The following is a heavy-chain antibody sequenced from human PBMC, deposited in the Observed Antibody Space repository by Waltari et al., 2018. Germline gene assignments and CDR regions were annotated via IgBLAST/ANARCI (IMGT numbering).Heavy chain of an antibody. CDR3: AIQHYGGNHREEY. V-gene: IGHV4-34*01. D-gene: IGHD4-17*01. CDR2: INHSGST. Sequence: QVQLQESGPGLVKPSETLSLTCTVSGAPSVVNTGTGTRQPPGKGLEWIGEINHSGSTNYNPSLKSRVTISVDTSKNQFSLKLSSVTAADTAVYYCAIQHYGGNHREEYWGQGTLVTVSS. CDR1: GAPSVVNT. J-gene: IGHJ4*02.